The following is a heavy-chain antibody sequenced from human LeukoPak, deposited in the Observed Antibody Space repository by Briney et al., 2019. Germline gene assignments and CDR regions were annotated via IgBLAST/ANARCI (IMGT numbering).Heavy chain of an antibody. V-gene: IGHV3-7*01. D-gene: IGHD3-22*01. CDR2: IKHDGSER. CDR3: AREGTDSNDYHGYFDL. Sequence: GGSLRLSCAASGFTFSSHWMTWVRQAPGKGLEGGANIKHDGSERYYGDSVKGRFTSSRENARNSLYLEMNSLRAEDTAVYYCAREGTDSNDYHGYFDLWGRGTLVTVSS. J-gene: IGHJ2*01. CDR1: GFTFSSHW.